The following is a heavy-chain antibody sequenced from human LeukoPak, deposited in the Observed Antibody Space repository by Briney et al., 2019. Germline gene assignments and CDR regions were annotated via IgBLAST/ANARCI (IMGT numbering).Heavy chain of an antibody. CDR3: ARDGKDYGDSIIYYGMDV. D-gene: IGHD4-17*01. CDR2: ISSSSSTI. V-gene: IGHV3-48*04. CDR1: GFTFSSYS. Sequence: GGSLRLSCAASGFTFSSYSMNWVRQAPGKGLEWVSYISSSSSTIYYADSVKGRFTISRDNAKNSLYLQMNSLRAEDTAVYYCARDGKDYGDSIIYYGMDVWGQGTTVTVSS. J-gene: IGHJ6*02.